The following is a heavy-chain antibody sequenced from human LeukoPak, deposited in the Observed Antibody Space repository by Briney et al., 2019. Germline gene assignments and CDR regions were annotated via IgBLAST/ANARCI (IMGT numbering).Heavy chain of an antibody. CDR2: IVVGSGNT. D-gene: IGHD6-6*01. V-gene: IGHV1-58*02. CDR1: GFTFTSSA. Sequence: SVKVSCKASGFTFTSSAMQWVRQARGQRLEWIGWIVVGSGNTNYAQKFQERVTITRDMSTSTAYMELSSLRSEDTAVYYCAAWYSSSFSNWFDPWGQGTLVTVSS. J-gene: IGHJ5*02. CDR3: AAWYSSSFSNWFDP.